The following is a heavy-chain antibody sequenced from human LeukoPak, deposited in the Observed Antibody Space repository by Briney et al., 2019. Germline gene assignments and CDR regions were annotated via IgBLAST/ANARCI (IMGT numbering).Heavy chain of an antibody. CDR2: INPSGGST. V-gene: IGHV1-46*01. Sequence: ASVKVSCKASGYTFTSYYMHWVRQAPGQGLEWMGIINPSGGSTSYAQKFQGRVTITADESTSTAYMELSSLRSEDTAVYYCARGATPGYSSGWSHFDYWGQGTLVTVSS. CDR1: GYTFTSYY. CDR3: ARGATPGYSSGWSHFDY. J-gene: IGHJ4*02. D-gene: IGHD6-19*01.